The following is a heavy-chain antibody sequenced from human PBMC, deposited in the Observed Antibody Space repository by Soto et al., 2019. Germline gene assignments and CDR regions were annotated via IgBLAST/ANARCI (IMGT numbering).Heavy chain of an antibody. D-gene: IGHD3-16*02. CDR2: IYDSGST. V-gene: IGHV4-59*01. J-gene: IGHJ3*02. Sequence: SETLSLTCTVSGGSISSYYWSWIRQPPGKGLEWIGYIYDSGSTNYNPSLKSRVTISVDTSKNQFSLKLSSVTAADTAVYYCARGGYDYVWGSYRYEPNDAFDIWGQGTMVTVSS. CDR3: ARGGYDYVWGSYRYEPNDAFDI. CDR1: GGSISSYY.